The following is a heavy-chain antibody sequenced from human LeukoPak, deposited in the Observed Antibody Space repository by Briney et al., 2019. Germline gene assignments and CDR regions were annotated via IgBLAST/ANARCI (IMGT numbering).Heavy chain of an antibody. V-gene: IGHV3-7*04. J-gene: IGHJ4*02. Sequence: GGSLRLSCAASGFTFSSYAMSWVRQAPGKGLEWVANIKQDGSKKSYVDSVKGRFSISRDNAKNSLYLQMNSLRAEDTAIYYCTRVGYIDEGIDYWGQGTLVTVSS. CDR1: GFTFSSYA. CDR2: IKQDGSKK. CDR3: TRVGYIDEGIDY. D-gene: IGHD5-24*01.